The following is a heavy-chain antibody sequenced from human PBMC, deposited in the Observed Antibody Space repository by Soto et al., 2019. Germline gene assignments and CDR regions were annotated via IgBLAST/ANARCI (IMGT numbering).Heavy chain of an antibody. V-gene: IGHV4-59*01. D-gene: IGHD3-10*01. J-gene: IGHJ3*02. Sequence: PSETLSLTCAVYGGSISSYYWSWIRQPPGKGLEWIGYIYYSGSTNYNPSLKSRVTISVDTSKNQFSLKLSSVTAADTAVYYCARRYGPAFDIWGQGTMVTVSS. CDR3: ARRYGPAFDI. CDR1: GGSISSYY. CDR2: IYYSGST.